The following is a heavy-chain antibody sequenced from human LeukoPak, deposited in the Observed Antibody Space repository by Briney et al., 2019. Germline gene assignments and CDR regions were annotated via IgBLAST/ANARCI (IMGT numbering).Heavy chain of an antibody. CDR3: ARGPSRDYGSGSSWFDP. Sequence: ASVKVSCKASGYTFTGYLMHWVRQAPGQGLEWMGWINPTSGGTNYAQKFQGRVTMTRDTSISTAYMELSRLRSDDTAVYYCARGPSRDYGSGSSWFDPWGQGTLVTVSS. D-gene: IGHD3-10*01. CDR1: GYTFTGYL. CDR2: INPTSGGT. V-gene: IGHV1-2*02. J-gene: IGHJ5*02.